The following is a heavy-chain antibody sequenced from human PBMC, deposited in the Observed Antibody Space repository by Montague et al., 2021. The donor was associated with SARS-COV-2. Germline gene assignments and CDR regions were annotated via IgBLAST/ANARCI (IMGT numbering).Heavy chain of an antibody. CDR2: IYYSGST. CDR1: GGSISSYY. V-gene: IGHV4-59*13. CDR3: ARDLGDY. Sequence: SETLSLTCTVYGGSISSYYWSWIRQHPGKGLEWIGYIYYSGSTNYNPSLKSRVTISVDTSKNQFYLKLSSVTAADTVAYYCARDLGDYWGQGTLVTVSS. J-gene: IGHJ4*02.